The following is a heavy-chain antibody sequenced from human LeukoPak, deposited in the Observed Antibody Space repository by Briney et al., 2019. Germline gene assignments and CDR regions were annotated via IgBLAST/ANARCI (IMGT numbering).Heavy chain of an antibody. CDR1: GFTFSSYA. V-gene: IGHV3-30-3*01. D-gene: IGHD4-11*01. Sequence: GRSLRLSCAASGFTFSSYAMHWVRQAPGKGLEWVAVISYDGSNKYYADSVKGRFTISRDNSKNTLYLQMNSLRAEDTAVYYCARDAYRDRYFDYWGQGTLVTVSS. CDR3: ARDAYRDRYFDY. J-gene: IGHJ4*02. CDR2: ISYDGSNK.